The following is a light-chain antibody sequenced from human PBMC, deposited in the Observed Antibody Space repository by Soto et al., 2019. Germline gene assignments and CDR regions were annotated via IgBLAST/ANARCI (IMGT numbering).Light chain of an antibody. CDR1: QTGSNSY. J-gene: IGKJ1*01. CDR2: GAS. Sequence: IVLTQSPGTLSLSPGERATLSCRASQTGSNSYLAWYQHKSGQAPRLLIYGASTRATGIPARFSGSGSGTEFTLTISSLQSEDFAVYYCQQYNNWPRTFGQGTKVDIK. V-gene: IGKV3-15*01. CDR3: QQYNNWPRT.